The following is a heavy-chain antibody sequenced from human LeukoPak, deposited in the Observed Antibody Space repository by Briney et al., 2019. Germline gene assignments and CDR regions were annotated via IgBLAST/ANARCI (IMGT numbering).Heavy chain of an antibody. CDR2: INWNGGGT. Sequence: GGSLRLSCVASGFTFDDYGMSWVRQPPGKGLEWVSAINWNGGGTDYADSVKGRFTISRDNAKNSLYLQLSSLRPEDTALYYCAKHLTATNTYIFFGLDVWGQGTSVTVSS. CDR3: AKHLTATNTYIFFGLDV. D-gene: IGHD1-26*01. V-gene: IGHV3-20*04. CDR1: GFTFDDYG. J-gene: IGHJ6*02.